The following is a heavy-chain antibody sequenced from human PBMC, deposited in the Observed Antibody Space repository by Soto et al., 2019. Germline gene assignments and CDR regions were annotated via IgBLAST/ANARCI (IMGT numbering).Heavy chain of an antibody. CDR1: GGSFSGYY. CDR2: INHSGST. Sequence: QVQLQQWGAGLLKPSETLSLTCAVYGGSFSGYYWSWIRQPPGKGLEWIGEINHSGSTNYNPSLKSRVTISVDTSKNQFSLKLSSVTAADTAVYSCARRSAAGPWGQGTLVTVSS. CDR3: ARRSAAGP. D-gene: IGHD6-25*01. V-gene: IGHV4-34*01. J-gene: IGHJ5*02.